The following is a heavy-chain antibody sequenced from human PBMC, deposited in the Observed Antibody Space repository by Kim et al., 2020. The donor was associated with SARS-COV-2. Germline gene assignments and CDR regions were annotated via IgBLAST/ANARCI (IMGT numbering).Heavy chain of an antibody. Sequence: GGSLRLSCAASGFTFDDYAMHWVRQGPGKGLEWVSLISGDGSSTYYAASVKGRFTISRDNSKNSLYLQMNGLRTEDTALYYCATNMTTVRVPLQPLRDYWGQGTLVTVSS. V-gene: IGHV3-43*02. CDR3: ATNMTTVRVPLQPLRDY. J-gene: IGHJ4*02. CDR2: ISGDGSST. CDR1: GFTFDDYA. D-gene: IGHD4-17*01.